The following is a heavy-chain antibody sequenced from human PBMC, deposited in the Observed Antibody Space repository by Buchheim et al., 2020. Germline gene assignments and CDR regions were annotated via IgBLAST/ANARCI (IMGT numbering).Heavy chain of an antibody. CDR3: ARDRLVGATTHFDY. Sequence: QVQLVESGGGVVQPGRSLRLSCAASGFTFSSYAMHWVRQAPGKGLEWVAVISYDGSNKYYADSVKGRFTISRDNSKNTLYLQMNSLRAEDTAVYYCARDRLVGATTHFDYGGQGTL. CDR2: ISYDGSNK. D-gene: IGHD1-26*01. CDR1: GFTFSSYA. V-gene: IGHV3-30-3*01. J-gene: IGHJ4*02.